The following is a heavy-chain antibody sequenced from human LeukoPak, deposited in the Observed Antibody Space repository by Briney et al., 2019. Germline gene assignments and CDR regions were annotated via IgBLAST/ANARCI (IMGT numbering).Heavy chain of an antibody. Sequence: SETLSLTCTVSGGSVSRDHWSWIRQPPGKGLEWIGYIYDIGSTIYNPSLQSRVAMSVDTSRNQLSLKLTSVTAADTAVYFCATGRDAYKTGYWGQGTLVTVSS. J-gene: IGHJ4*02. V-gene: IGHV4-59*02. CDR2: IYDIGST. CDR1: GGSVSRDH. CDR3: ATGRDAYKTGY. D-gene: IGHD5-24*01.